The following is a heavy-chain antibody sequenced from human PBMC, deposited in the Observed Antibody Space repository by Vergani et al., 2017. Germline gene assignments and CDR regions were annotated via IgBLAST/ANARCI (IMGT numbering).Heavy chain of an antibody. CDR2: ISAYNGNT. CDR3: ARDLPDIVATILADY. Sequence: QVQLVQSGAEVKKPGASVKVSCKASGYTFTSYGISWVRQAPGQGLEWMGWISAYNGNTNYAQKLQGRVTMTTDTSTSTAYMELRSLRSDDTAGYYCARDLPDIVATILADYWGQGTLVTVSS. J-gene: IGHJ4*02. V-gene: IGHV1-18*01. D-gene: IGHD5-12*01. CDR1: GYTFTSYG.